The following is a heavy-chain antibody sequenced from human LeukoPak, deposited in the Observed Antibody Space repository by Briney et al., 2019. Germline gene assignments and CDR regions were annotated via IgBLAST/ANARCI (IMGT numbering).Heavy chain of an antibody. Sequence: GGSLRLSCAASGFTFSSYGMHWVRQAPGKGLEWVAVISYDGSNKYYADSVKGRFTISRDNSKNTLYLQMNSLRAEDTAVYYCAKPNYGSGSYYSDLDFDYWGQGTLVTVSS. J-gene: IGHJ4*02. D-gene: IGHD3-10*01. V-gene: IGHV3-30*18. CDR2: ISYDGSNK. CDR3: AKPNYGSGSYYSDLDFDY. CDR1: GFTFSSYG.